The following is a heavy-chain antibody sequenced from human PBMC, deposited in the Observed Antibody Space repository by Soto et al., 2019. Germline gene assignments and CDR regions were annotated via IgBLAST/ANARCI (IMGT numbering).Heavy chain of an antibody. CDR1: GFTFTNYE. D-gene: IGHD3-10*01. CDR2: ISNNGAHT. V-gene: IGHV3-64*01. J-gene: IGHJ6*02. Sequence: GSLRLSCAASGFTFTNYEKHWVRQAPGKGLEYVSGISNNGAHTDYAKSVKGRFTISRDNSENTLYLQMGSLRAEDMALYYYGSGSEEVYGMDVWGQGTTVTVSS. CDR3: GSGSEEVYGMDV.